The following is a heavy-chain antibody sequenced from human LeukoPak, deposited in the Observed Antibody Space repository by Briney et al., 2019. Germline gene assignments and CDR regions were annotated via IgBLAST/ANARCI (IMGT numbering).Heavy chain of an antibody. CDR3: AKSNSESQTTVGN. J-gene: IGHJ4*02. Sequence: GGSLRLSCAASGFTFNTYAMHWVRQAPGKGLEWVAVIWSDGTHKYYSDSVKGRFTISRDNSKNTLYLEMNSLRVEDTAVYYCAKSNSESQTTVGNWGQGTLVTVSS. CDR1: GFTFNTYA. CDR2: IWSDGTHK. D-gene: IGHD1-26*01. V-gene: IGHV3-33*06.